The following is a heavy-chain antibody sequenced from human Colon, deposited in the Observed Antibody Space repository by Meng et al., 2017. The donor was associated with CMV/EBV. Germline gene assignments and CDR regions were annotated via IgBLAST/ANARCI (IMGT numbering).Heavy chain of an antibody. CDR3: ARFLVVSAASKYYGMDV. CDR2: ISANNGDT. V-gene: IGHV1-18*01. Sequence: ASAKVSCKASGYTFTSYGISWVRQAPGQGLEWMGWISANNGDTNYAQKVQGRVTMTTDTSTNTAYLEVRSLRSDDTAVYYCARFLVVSAASKYYGMDVWGHGTTVTVSS. D-gene: IGHD2-2*01. J-gene: IGHJ6*02. CDR1: GYTFTSYG.